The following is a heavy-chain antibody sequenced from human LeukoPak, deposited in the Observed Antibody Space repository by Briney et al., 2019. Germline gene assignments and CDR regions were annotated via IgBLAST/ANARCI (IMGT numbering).Heavy chain of an antibody. V-gene: IGHV4-39*07. CDR1: GGSISSSSYY. Sequence: NPSETLSLTCTVSGGSISSSSYYWGWIRQPPGKGLEWIGSIYYSGSTYYNPSLKSRVTISVDTSKNQFSLKLSSVTAADTAVYYCARDRDYYDSSGYYTPPYYFDYWGQGTLVTVSS. D-gene: IGHD3-22*01. J-gene: IGHJ4*02. CDR3: ARDRDYYDSSGYYTPPYYFDY. CDR2: IYYSGST.